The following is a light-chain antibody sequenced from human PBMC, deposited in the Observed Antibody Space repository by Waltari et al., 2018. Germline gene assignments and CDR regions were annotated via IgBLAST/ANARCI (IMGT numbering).Light chain of an antibody. Sequence: EVVLTQSPGTLSLSPGERATLSCRASQSVSRTLAWYQQKPGQAPRLLIYDASSRATGIPDRFSGGGSGTDFSLTISRLEPEEFAVYYCQKYGSLPATFGQGTKVEIK. CDR1: QSVSRT. CDR3: QKYGSLPAT. CDR2: DAS. V-gene: IGKV3-20*01. J-gene: IGKJ1*01.